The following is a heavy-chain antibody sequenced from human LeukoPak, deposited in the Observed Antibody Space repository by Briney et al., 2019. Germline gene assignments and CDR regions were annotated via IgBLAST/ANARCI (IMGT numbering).Heavy chain of an antibody. CDR3: ARERIAAAGSQYYYYYGMDV. Sequence: PSETLSLTCTVSGGSISSSSYYWGWIRQPPGKGLEWIGSIYYSGGTYYNPSLKSRVTISVDTSKNQFSLKLSSVTAADTAVYYCARERIAAAGSQYYYYYGMDVWGQGTTVTVSS. J-gene: IGHJ6*02. CDR2: IYYSGGT. V-gene: IGHV4-39*07. CDR1: GGSISSSSYY. D-gene: IGHD6-13*01.